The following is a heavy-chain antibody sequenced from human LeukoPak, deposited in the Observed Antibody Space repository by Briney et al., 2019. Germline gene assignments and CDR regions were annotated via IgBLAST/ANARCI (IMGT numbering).Heavy chain of an antibody. D-gene: IGHD5-18*01. CDR2: IYYSGST. CDR3: ASMGVDTTMVTPEYFQH. V-gene: IGHV4-39*01. J-gene: IGHJ1*01. CDR1: GGSISSSSYY. Sequence: SETLSLTCTVSGGSISSSSYYWGWIRQPPGKGLEWIGTIYYSGSTYYNPSLKSRVTISVDTSKKQFSLKLSSVTAADTAVYYCASMGVDTTMVTPEYFQHWGRAPWSPSPQ.